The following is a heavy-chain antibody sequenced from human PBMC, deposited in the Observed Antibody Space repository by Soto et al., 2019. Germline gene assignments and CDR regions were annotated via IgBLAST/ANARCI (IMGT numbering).Heavy chain of an antibody. CDR1: GFTFSSYA. CDR3: ARDLAYCGGDCYPFDY. CDR2: ISYDGSNK. V-gene: IGHV3-30-3*01. D-gene: IGHD2-21*02. Sequence: GGSLRLSCAASGFTFSSYAMHWVRQAPGKGLEWVAVISYDGSNKYYADSVKGRFTISRDNSKNTLYLQMNSLRAEDTAAYYCARDLAYCGGDCYPFDYWGQGTLVTVSS. J-gene: IGHJ4*02.